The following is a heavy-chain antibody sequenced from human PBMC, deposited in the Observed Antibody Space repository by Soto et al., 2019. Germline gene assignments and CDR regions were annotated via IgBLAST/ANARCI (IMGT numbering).Heavy chain of an antibody. CDR2: ISSSGSTI. D-gene: IGHD6-13*01. CDR3: AKDRYYSNSLTSFDS. V-gene: IGHV3-11*01. Sequence: GGSLRLSCAASGFTFSDYYMSWIRQAPGKGLEWVSYISSSGSTIYYADSVKGRFTISRDSSKNTLYLQMNSLRAEDTAVYYCAKDRYYSNSLTSFDSWGQGTLVTVSS. J-gene: IGHJ4*02. CDR1: GFTFSDYY.